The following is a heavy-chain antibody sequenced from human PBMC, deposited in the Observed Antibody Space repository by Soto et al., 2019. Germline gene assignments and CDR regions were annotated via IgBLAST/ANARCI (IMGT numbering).Heavy chain of an antibody. Sequence: GASVKVSCKASGYTFTSYYMHWVRQAPGQGLEWMGIINPSGGSTSYAQKFQGRVTMTRDTSTSTVYMELSSLRSEDTAVYYCARRNHYYDSSDLSMYYFDYWGQGTLVTVSS. J-gene: IGHJ4*02. CDR1: GYTFTSYY. D-gene: IGHD3-22*01. CDR3: ARRNHYYDSSDLSMYYFDY. V-gene: IGHV1-46*01. CDR2: INPSGGST.